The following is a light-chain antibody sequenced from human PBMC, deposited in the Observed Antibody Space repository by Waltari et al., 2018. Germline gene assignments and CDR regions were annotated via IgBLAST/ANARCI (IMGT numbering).Light chain of an antibody. CDR3: QQYFTTSLT. CDR2: WAS. V-gene: IGKV4-1*01. CDR1: QSVLYSGDGINY. Sequence: IVLTHSPDSLAVSLGERATITCQSSQSVLYSGDGINYLAWYQKKVGQPPQLLIYWASVRESGAPDRFSGSGSGTDFTLTISSLQPEDAALYFCQQYFTTSLTFGGGTKVEI. J-gene: IGKJ4*01.